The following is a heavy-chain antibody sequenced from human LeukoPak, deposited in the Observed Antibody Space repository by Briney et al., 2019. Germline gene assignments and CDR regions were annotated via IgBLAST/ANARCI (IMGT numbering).Heavy chain of an antibody. CDR2: IIPILGIA. CDR3: ARVLDYDFWSGTHNWFDP. D-gene: IGHD3-3*01. V-gene: IGHV1-69*04. J-gene: IGHJ5*02. Sequence: SVKVSCKASGGTFSSYAISWVRQAPGQGLEWMGRIIPILGIANYAQKFQGRVTITADKSTSTAYMELSSLRSEDTAVYYCARVLDYDFWSGTHNWFDPWGQGTLVTVSP. CDR1: GGTFSSYA.